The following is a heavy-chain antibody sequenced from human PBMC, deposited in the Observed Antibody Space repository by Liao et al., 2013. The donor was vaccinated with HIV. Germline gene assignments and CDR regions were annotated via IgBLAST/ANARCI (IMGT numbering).Heavy chain of an antibody. CDR1: GGSISSYY. D-gene: IGHD2-15*01. CDR3: AGEVDEGAFDM. V-gene: IGHV4-59*01. Sequence: QVQLQESGPGLVKPSETLSLTCTVSGGSISSYYWSWIRQPPGKGLEWIGYIYYSGSTNYNPSLKSRVTISVDTSKNQFSLKLSSVTAADTAVYYCAGEVDEGAFDMWGRGTMVIVSS. CDR2: IYYSGST. J-gene: IGHJ3*02.